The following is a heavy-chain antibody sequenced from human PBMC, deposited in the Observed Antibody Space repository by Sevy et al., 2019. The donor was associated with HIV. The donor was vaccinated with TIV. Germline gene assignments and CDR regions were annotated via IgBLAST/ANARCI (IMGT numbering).Heavy chain of an antibody. CDR2: ISNSGTAM. CDR1: GFTFSSYE. V-gene: IGHV3-48*03. Sequence: GGSLRLSCAASGFTFSSYEMNWVRQAPGKGLEWISYISNSGTAMYYSDSVRGRFTISIDNARRSLYLQMNSLRAEDTAVYYCARDLPPSATTVPHFDCWGQGTLVTVSS. J-gene: IGHJ4*02. CDR3: ARDLPPSATTVPHFDC. D-gene: IGHD4-17*01.